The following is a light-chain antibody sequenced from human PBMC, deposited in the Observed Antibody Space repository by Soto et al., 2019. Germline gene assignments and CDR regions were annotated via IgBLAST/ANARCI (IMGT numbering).Light chain of an antibody. Sequence: EIVLTQSPGTLSLSPGERATLSCRASQSVSNNYLAWYQQKPGQAPRLLIYGASRRATGIPVRFSGSGSGTDFTLTISRLEPEDFAVYSCQQYGSSPLTFGGGTKVEIK. CDR1: QSVSNNY. CDR3: QQYGSSPLT. V-gene: IGKV3-20*01. J-gene: IGKJ4*01. CDR2: GAS.